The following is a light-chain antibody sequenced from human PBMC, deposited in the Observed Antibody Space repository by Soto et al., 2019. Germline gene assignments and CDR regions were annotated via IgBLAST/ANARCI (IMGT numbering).Light chain of an antibody. J-gene: IGLJ2*01. V-gene: IGLV1-40*01. Sequence: QSVLAQPPSVSGAPGQRVTISCTGSSSNIGAGYDVHWYQQLPGRAPKLLIYGNTNRPSGVPDRFSGSKSGTSASLAITGLQAEDEADYYCLSFDSSLSVVFGGVTKVSAL. CDR1: SSNIGAGYD. CDR3: LSFDSSLSVV. CDR2: GNT.